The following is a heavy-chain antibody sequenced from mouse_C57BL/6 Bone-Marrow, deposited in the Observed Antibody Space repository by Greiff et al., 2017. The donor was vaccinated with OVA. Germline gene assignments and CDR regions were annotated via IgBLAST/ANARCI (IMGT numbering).Heavy chain of an antibody. CDR1: GYSITSGYY. D-gene: IGHD2-4*01. V-gene: IGHV3-6*01. CDR3: ARDPIYYDYVGGGYYFDY. Sequence: VQLKESGPGLVQPSQSLSLTCSVTGYSITSGYYWNWIRQFPGNKLEWMGYISYDGSNNYNPSLKNRISITRDTSKNQFFLKLNSVTTEDTATYYCARDPIYYDYVGGGYYFDYWGQGTTLTVSS. CDR2: ISYDGSN. J-gene: IGHJ2*01.